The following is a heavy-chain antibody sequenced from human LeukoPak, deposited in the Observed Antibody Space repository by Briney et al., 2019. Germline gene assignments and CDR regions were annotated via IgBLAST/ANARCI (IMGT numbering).Heavy chain of an antibody. CDR3: ARVGEGAAKD. V-gene: IGHV3-53*01. D-gene: IGHD1-26*01. J-gene: IGHJ4*02. CDR2: IYSGGST. Sequence: GRSLRLSCAASGFTVSSNYMTWVRQTPGKGLEWVSVIYSGGSTYYADSVKGRFTISRDNSKNTLYLQMNSLRVEDTAVYYCARVGEGAAKDWGQGTLVTVSS. CDR1: GFTVSSNY.